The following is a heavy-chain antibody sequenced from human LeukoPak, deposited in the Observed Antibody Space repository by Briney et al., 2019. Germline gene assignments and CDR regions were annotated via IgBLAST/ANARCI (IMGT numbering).Heavy chain of an antibody. Sequence: GGSLRLSCASSGFTFSSYSMTWVRQAPGKGLEWVSSISSSSSYIYYADSVKGRFTISRDNAKNSLYLQMNSLRAEDTAVYYCAREFGTVTNPYFDYWGQGTLVTVSS. CDR1: GFTFSSYS. J-gene: IGHJ4*02. CDR3: AREFGTVTNPYFDY. CDR2: ISSSSSYI. D-gene: IGHD4-17*01. V-gene: IGHV3-21*01.